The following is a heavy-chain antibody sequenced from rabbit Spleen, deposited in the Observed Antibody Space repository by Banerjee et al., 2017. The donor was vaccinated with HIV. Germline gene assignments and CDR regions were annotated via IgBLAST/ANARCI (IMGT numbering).Heavy chain of an antibody. J-gene: IGHJ6*01. Sequence: LVEYGGDLVQPGASLTLTCKASGFDFSSSYFMCWVRRAPGKGLEWIGCINIGTIITYYASWVNGRFTISKTSSTTVTLQMTSLTAADTATYFCARDTSTSFSSYGMALWGPGTLVTVS. V-gene: IGHV1S40*01. CDR3: ARDTSTSFSSYGMAL. CDR1: GFDFSSSYF. D-gene: IGHD1-1*01. CDR2: INIGTIIT.